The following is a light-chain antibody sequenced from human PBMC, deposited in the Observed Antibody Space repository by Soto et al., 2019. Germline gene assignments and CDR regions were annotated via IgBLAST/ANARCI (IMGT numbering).Light chain of an antibody. CDR1: QSFSSY. CDR2: DAS. J-gene: IGKJ5*01. CDR3: QQRSNWPPLIT. Sequence: EIVLTQSPATLSLSPGERATLSCRASQSFSSYLAWYQQKPGQAPRLLIYDASKRATGIPARFSGRGSGTDFTPTISSLEPEDFAVYYCQQRSNWPPLITFGQGTRLEIK. V-gene: IGKV3-11*01.